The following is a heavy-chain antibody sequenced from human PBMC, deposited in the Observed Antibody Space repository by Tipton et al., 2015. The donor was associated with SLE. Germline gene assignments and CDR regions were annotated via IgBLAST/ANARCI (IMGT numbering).Heavy chain of an antibody. Sequence: GLVKPSETLSLSCTVPGYSLTSGYYWGWVRQSPGRGLEWIATITYGGSTLCNPSLKSRVTMSVDTSKNQFSLKLSSVTAADTAVYYCAREPIVLVVYSRYYYYGMDVWGQGTTVTVSS. CDR2: ITYGGST. CDR3: AREPIVLVVYSRYYYYGMDV. CDR1: GYSLTSGYY. J-gene: IGHJ6*02. V-gene: IGHV4-38-2*02. D-gene: IGHD2-8*02.